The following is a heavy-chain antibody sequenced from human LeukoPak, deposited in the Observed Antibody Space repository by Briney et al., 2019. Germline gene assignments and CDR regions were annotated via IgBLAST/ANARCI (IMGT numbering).Heavy chain of an antibody. J-gene: IGHJ4*02. CDR3: ASTGGYGYDY. Sequence: SETLSLTCTVSGGSISSYYWSWIRQPPGKGLEWIGYIYYSGSTNYNPSLKSRVTISVDTSKNQFSLKLSSVTAADTAVYHCASTGGYGYDYWGQGTLVTVSS. CDR1: GGSISSYY. D-gene: IGHD5-18*01. CDR2: IYYSGST. V-gene: IGHV4-59*01.